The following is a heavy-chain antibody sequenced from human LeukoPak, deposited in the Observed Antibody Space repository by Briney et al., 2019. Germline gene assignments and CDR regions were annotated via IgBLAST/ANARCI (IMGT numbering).Heavy chain of an antibody. Sequence: GESLKISCQGSGYSFTSYWLGWVRQMPGKGLEWMGIIYPGDSDTRYSPSFQGQVTISADKSISTAYLQWSSLKASDTAMYYCARHGSYYYYYYGMDVWGQGTTVTVSS. CDR2: IYPGDSDT. J-gene: IGHJ6*02. CDR1: GYSFTSYW. V-gene: IGHV5-51*01. CDR3: ARHGSYYYYYYGMDV.